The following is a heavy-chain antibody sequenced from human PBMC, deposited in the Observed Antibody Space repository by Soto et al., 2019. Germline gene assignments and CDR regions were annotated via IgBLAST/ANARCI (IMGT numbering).Heavy chain of an antibody. Sequence: ASVKVSCKASGYTFTSYGISWVRQAPGQGLEWMGWISAYNGNTNYAQKLQGRVTMTEDTSTNTAYMELSSLRSEDTAVYYCATWFYSSSWAAGPTTFDYWGQGTLVTVSS. CDR2: ISAYNGNT. V-gene: IGHV1-18*01. CDR3: ATWFYSSSWAAGPTTFDY. J-gene: IGHJ4*02. CDR1: GYTFTSYG. D-gene: IGHD6-13*01.